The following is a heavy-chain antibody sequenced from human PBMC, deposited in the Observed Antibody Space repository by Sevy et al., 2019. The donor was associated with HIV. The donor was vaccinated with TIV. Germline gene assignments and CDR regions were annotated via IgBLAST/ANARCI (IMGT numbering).Heavy chain of an antibody. V-gene: IGHV3-21*04. CDR1: GFTFNYYF. Sequence: GGSLRLSCAASGFTFNYYFMNWVRQAPGKGLEWVSYISSHSSYIHYADSVKGRFTISRDNAKNSLYLQMNSLRAEDTAVYYCARDIAAAAPNDYWGQGTLVTVSS. D-gene: IGHD6-13*01. CDR3: ARDIAAAAPNDY. CDR2: ISSHSSYI. J-gene: IGHJ4*02.